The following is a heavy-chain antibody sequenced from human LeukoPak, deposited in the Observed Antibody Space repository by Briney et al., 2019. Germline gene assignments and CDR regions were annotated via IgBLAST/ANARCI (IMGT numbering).Heavy chain of an antibody. CDR1: GGSISSSSYY. CDR3: ARQLYNNWVIDY. CDR2: IYYSGST. J-gene: IGHJ4*02. Sequence: PSETLSLTCTVSGGSISSSSYYWGWIRQPPGKGLEWIGSIYYSGSTYYNPSLKSRVTISVDTSKNQFSLKLSSVTAADTAVYYCARQLYNNWVIDYCGQGTLVTVSS. V-gene: IGHV4-39*01. D-gene: IGHD1-14*01.